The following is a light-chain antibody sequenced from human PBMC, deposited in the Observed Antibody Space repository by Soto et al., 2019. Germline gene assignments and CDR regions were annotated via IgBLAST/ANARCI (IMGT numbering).Light chain of an antibody. Sequence: DIVLTQTPLSLPVTPGEPASISCRSSQILLDSDDGNTYLYWYLQKPGQPPQLLIYAVSNRFSGVPDRFSGSGSGTDFTLKISRVEAEDVGVYYCMQSIQLPRTFGQGTKVDIK. J-gene: IGKJ1*01. CDR3: MQSIQLPRT. CDR1: QILLDSDDGNTY. CDR2: AVS. V-gene: IGKV2D-29*01.